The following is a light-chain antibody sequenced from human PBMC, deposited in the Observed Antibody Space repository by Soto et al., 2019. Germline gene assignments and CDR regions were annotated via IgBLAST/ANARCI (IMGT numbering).Light chain of an antibody. CDR2: EVS. V-gene: IGLV2-8*01. CDR3: SSYAGSNNDV. Sequence: QAVRTQSRSASGSPGQSVTISCTGTSSDVGGYNYVSWYQQHPGKAPKLMIYEVSKRPSGVPDRFSGSKSGNTASLTVSGLQAEDEADYYCSSYAGSNNDVFGTGTKVTVL. CDR1: SSDVGGYNY. J-gene: IGLJ1*01.